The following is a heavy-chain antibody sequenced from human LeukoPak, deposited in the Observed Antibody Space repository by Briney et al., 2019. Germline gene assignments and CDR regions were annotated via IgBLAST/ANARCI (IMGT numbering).Heavy chain of an antibody. J-gene: IGHJ4*02. V-gene: IGHV4-39*07. CDR3: ARGDITVVTTADY. CDR1: GGSISSSSYY. CDR2: IYYSGST. Sequence: SETLSLTCTVSGGSISSSSYYWGWIRQPPGKGLEWIGSIYYSGSTYYNPSLKSRVTISVDTSKNQFSLKLSSVTAADTAVYYCARGDITVVTTADYWGQGTLVTVSS. D-gene: IGHD4-23*01.